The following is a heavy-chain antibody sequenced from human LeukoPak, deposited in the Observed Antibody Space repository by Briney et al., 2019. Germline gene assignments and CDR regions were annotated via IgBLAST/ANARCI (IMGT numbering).Heavy chain of an antibody. CDR2: FDPEDGET. D-gene: IGHD3-22*01. CDR3: ARDLRSSGYYAFDY. Sequence: ASVKVSCKVSGYTLTELSMHWVRQAPGKGLEWMGGFDPEDGETIYAQKFQGRVTMTEDTSTDTAYMELSSLRAEDTAVYYCARDLRSSGYYAFDYWGQGTLVTVSS. CDR1: GYTLTELS. J-gene: IGHJ4*02. V-gene: IGHV1-24*01.